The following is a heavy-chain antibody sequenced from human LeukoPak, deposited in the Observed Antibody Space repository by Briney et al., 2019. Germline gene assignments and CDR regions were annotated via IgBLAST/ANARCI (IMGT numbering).Heavy chain of an antibody. CDR1: GGSISSYY. D-gene: IGHD3-10*01. CDR2: IYSSGST. J-gene: IGHJ5*02. Sequence: SETLSLTCTVSGGSISSYYWNWIRQPAGKGLEWIGRIYSSGSTNYNPSLESRVIMSVDTSKNQFSLKLSSVTAADTAVYYCARDPSSFGGRFDPWGQGTLVAVSS. CDR3: ARDPSSFGGRFDP. V-gene: IGHV4-4*07.